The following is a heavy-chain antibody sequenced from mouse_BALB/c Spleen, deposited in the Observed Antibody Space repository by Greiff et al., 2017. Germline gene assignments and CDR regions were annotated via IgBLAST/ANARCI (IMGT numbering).Heavy chain of an antibody. CDR1: GYSFTSYW. Sequence: EVQLQQSGTVLARPGASVKMSCKASGYSFTSYWMHWVKQRPGQGLEWIGAIYPGNSDTSYNQKFKGKAKLTAVTSASTAYMELSSLTNEDSAVYYCTRPSVAYYRYEAWFAYWGQGTLVTVSA. CDR2: IYPGNSDT. D-gene: IGHD2-14*01. V-gene: IGHV1-5*01. CDR3: TRPSVAYYRYEAWFAY. J-gene: IGHJ3*01.